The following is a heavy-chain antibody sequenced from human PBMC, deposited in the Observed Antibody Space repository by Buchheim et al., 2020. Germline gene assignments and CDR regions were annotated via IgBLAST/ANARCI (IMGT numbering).Heavy chain of an antibody. CDR3: NTGGRGSSAYYFDN. CDR1: GFTFRNAW. D-gene: IGHD6-6*01. CDR2: IKSQTEGGAI. J-gene: IGHJ4*02. Sequence: EVQLVESGGGLVEPRGSLRLSCAASGFTFRNAWMSWVRQAPGKGLEWVGRIKSQTEGGAIDYAAPVKGRFTISRDDSKNMLYLQVNSLKVEDTAVYYCNTGGRGSSAYYFDNWGQGSL. V-gene: IGHV3-15*01.